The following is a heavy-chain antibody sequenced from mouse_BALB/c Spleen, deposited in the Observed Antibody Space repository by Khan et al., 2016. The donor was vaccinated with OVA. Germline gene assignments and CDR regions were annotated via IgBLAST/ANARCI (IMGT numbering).Heavy chain of an antibody. Sequence: EVELVESGGDVVKPGGSLKLSCAASGFTFSTYGMSWVRQTPDKRLEWVATVSTGGHYNYYPDTVKGRFTISRDNAKNTLYLQMNSLKSEETAMFYCERLAYYYGSEGFDCWGQGTMVTVSS. CDR1: GFTFSTYG. CDR3: ERLAYYYGSEGFDC. D-gene: IGHD1-1*01. V-gene: IGHV5-6*01. J-gene: IGHJ3*01. CDR2: VSTGGHYN.